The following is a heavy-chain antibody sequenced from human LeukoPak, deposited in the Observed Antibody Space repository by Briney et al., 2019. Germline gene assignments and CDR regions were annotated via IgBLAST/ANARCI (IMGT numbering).Heavy chain of an antibody. CDR3: VRQDTAMVLDAFDI. Sequence: GESLKISCKGSGYSFATYWIGWVRQMPGKGLEWMAIIYPGDPDIRYSPSFQGQVTISADKSISTAYLKWSSLKASDTAMYYCVRQDTAMVLDAFDIWGQGTMVTVSS. J-gene: IGHJ3*02. CDR2: IYPGDPDI. D-gene: IGHD5-18*01. V-gene: IGHV5-51*01. CDR1: GYSFATYW.